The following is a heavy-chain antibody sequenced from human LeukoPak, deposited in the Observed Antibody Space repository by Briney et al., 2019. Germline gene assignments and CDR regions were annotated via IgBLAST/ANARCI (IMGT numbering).Heavy chain of an antibody. J-gene: IGHJ5*02. V-gene: IGHV3-43*01. CDR1: GFNFDGYT. CDR2: ISRQGGTT. Sequence: GGSLRLSRAASGFNFDGYTMHWVRQAPGKGLEWVSHISRQGGTTYYADSVKGRFTISRDNTKNSLYLQMNSLRAEDTTLYFCVKDIPNYGGLEHSGPRTLVTVSS. D-gene: IGHD4/OR15-4a*01. CDR3: VKDIPNYGGLEH.